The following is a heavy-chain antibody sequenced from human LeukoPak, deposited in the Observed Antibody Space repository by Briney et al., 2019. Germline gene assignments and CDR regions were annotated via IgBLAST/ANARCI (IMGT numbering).Heavy chain of an antibody. CDR3: ARVYCGGGTCYSRGLIDS. J-gene: IGHJ4*02. D-gene: IGHD2-15*01. V-gene: IGHV1-18*01. CDR2: ISAYNGNT. Sequence: ASVKVSCKASGYTFTSYGISWVRRAPGQGLEWMGWISAYNGNTNYAQKLQGRVTMTTDTSTSTAYMELRSLRSGDTAIYYCARVYCGGGTCYSRGLIDSWGQGTLVTVSS. CDR1: GYTFTSYG.